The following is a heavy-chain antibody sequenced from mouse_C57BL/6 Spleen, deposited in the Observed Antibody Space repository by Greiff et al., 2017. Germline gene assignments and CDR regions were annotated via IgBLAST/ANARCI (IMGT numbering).Heavy chain of an antibody. CDR2: ISSGGSYT. CDR3: ARHPDIHYGNPYYFDY. V-gene: IGHV5-6*01. Sequence: EVKLMESVGYLVKSGWPLKLPCAAPGFTFRSYGTSWVRQTPDKRLEWVATISSGGSYTYYPDSVKGRFTISRDNAKHTLYLQLSSLKSEDTAMYYCARHPDIHYGNPYYFDYWGDGAPLTVSS. D-gene: IGHD2-1*01. J-gene: IGHJ2*01. CDR1: GFTFRSYG.